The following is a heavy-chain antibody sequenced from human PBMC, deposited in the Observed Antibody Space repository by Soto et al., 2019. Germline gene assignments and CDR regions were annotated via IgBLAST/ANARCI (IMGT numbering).Heavy chain of an antibody. D-gene: IGHD2-15*01. CDR2: IYSSGNT. CDR3: ATRHVLVVGAIRGDAFDI. V-gene: IGHV4-4*09. Sequence: QVQLQESGPGLVKPSETLSLTCSVSGGSISSYYWTWIRQPPGEGVEWIGYIYSSGNTNYNPSLKSRVTISLDTSKSQFSLRLSSVTASDTAIYFCATRHVLVVGAIRGDAFDIWGQGTAVTVSS. J-gene: IGHJ3*02. CDR1: GGSISSYY.